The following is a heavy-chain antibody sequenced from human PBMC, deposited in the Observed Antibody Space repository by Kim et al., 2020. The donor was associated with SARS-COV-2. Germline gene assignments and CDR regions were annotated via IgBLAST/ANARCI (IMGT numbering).Heavy chain of an antibody. CDR3: ATDAPIAVAEYYFDY. CDR1: GYTLTELS. CDR2: FDPEDGET. D-gene: IGHD6-19*01. V-gene: IGHV1-24*01. Sequence: ASVKVSCKVSGYTLTELSMHWVRQAPGKGLEWMGGFDPEDGETIYAQKFQGRVTMTEDTSTDTAYMELSSLRSEDTAVYYCATDAPIAVAEYYFDYWGQGTLVTVSS. J-gene: IGHJ4*02.